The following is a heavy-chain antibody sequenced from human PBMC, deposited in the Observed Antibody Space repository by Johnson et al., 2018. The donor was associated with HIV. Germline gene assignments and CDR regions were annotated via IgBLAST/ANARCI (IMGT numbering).Heavy chain of an antibody. CDR2: ISSSGSTI. Sequence: QMQLVESGGGLVKPGGSLRLSCAASGFTFSDYYMSWIRQAPGKGLEWVSYISSSGSTIYYADSVKGRFTISRNNAKNSLYLQMNSLRAEDTALYYCARWSTEGSDAFDIWGQGTMVTVSS. D-gene: IGHD1-26*01. J-gene: IGHJ3*02. CDR1: GFTFSDYY. V-gene: IGHV3-11*01. CDR3: ARWSTEGSDAFDI.